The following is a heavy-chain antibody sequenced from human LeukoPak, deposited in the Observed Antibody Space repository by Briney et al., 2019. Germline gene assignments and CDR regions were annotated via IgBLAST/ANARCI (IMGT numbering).Heavy chain of an antibody. CDR1: GGSIRSSYYY. J-gene: IGHJ4*02. V-gene: IGHV4-39*07. CDR3: ARGPRDAIIRFLDY. CDR2: INHSGST. Sequence: PSETLSLTCTVSGGSIRSSYYYWGWIRQPPGKGLEWIGEINHSGSTNYNPSLKSRVTISVDTSKNQFSLKLSSVTAADTAVYYCARGPRDAIIRFLDYWGQGTLVTVSS. D-gene: IGHD3-3*01.